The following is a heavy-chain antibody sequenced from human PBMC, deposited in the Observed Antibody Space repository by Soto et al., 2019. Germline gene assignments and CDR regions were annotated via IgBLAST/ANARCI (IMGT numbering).Heavy chain of an antibody. D-gene: IGHD3-10*01. V-gene: IGHV5-51*01. CDR2: IYPGDSDT. CDR3: ATPGFATGYYYYGMDV. J-gene: IGHJ6*02. CDR1: GYSFTSYW. Sequence: GESLKISCKGSGYSFTSYWIGWVRQMPGKGLEWMGIIYPGDSDTRYSPSFQGQVTISADKSISTAYLQWSSLKASDTAMYYSATPGFATGYYYYGMDVWGQGTTVTVSS.